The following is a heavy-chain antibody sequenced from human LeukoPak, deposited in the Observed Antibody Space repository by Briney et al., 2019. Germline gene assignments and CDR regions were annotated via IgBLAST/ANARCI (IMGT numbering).Heavy chain of an antibody. Sequence: ASVKVSCKALEYTFTDYYIHWVRQAPGQGLEWMGWMNPNSGNAGYAQKFQGRVTMTRNTSISTAYMELSSLRSEDTAVYYCARGPYCSGGSCTNYYYYGMDVWGQGTTVTVSS. CDR1: EYTFTDYY. CDR3: ARGPYCSGGSCTNYYYYGMDV. D-gene: IGHD2-15*01. V-gene: IGHV1-8*02. CDR2: MNPNSGNA. J-gene: IGHJ6*02.